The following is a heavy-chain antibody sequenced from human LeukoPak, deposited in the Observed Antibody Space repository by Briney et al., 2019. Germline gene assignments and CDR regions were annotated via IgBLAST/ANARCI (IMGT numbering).Heavy chain of an antibody. V-gene: IGHV1-69*04. CDR2: IIPIFGIA. D-gene: IGHD3-22*01. CDR3: ARTPKDYYDSSGYYGWFDP. J-gene: IGHJ5*02. CDR1: GGTFSSYA. Sequence: ASVKVSCKASGGTFSSYAISWVRQAPGQGLEWMGRIIPIFGIANYAQKFQGRVTITADKSTSTAYMELSSLRSEDTAVYYRARTPKDYYDSSGYYGWFDPWGQGTLVTVSS.